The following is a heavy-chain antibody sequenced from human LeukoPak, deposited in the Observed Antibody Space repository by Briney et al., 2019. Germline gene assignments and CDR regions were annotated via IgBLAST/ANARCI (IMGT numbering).Heavy chain of an antibody. CDR3: ATDFGSAGHY. J-gene: IGHJ4*02. Sequence: GASVKVSCKVSGYTLTELSIHWVRQAPGKGLEWMGGFNPENKETIYAEKFQGRVTMTEDTSTDTAYMEMNSLRSEDTAVYYCATDFGSAGHYWGQGTLVTVSS. D-gene: IGHD3-3*01. V-gene: IGHV1-24*01. CDR1: GYTLTELS. CDR2: FNPENKET.